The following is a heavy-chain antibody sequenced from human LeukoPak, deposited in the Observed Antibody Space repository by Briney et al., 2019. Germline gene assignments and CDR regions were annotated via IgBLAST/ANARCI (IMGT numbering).Heavy chain of an antibody. Sequence: WASVKVSCKASGGTFSSYAISWVRQAPGQGLEWMGGIIPIFGTANYAQKFQGRVTMTRDTSTSTVYMELSSLRSEDTAVYYCARLDYDILTGYYTASDAFDIWGQGTMVTVSS. V-gene: IGHV1-69*05. CDR3: ARLDYDILTGYYTASDAFDI. D-gene: IGHD3-9*01. J-gene: IGHJ3*02. CDR1: GGTFSSYA. CDR2: IIPIFGTA.